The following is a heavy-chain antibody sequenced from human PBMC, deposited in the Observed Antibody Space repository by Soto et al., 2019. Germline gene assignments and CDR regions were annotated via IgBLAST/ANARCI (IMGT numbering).Heavy chain of an antibody. CDR1: GFTLSDFY. V-gene: IGHV3-11*01. Sequence: QVQLVESGGGLVKPGGSLRLSCAASGFTLSDFYMSWIRQAPGKGLEWISYISSSGTTTYYTDSVKGRFTISRDNAKNSLYLQMNTLRDEDTAVYYCARIWGGGGYALIYWGQGTLVTVSS. D-gene: IGHD2-8*01. CDR2: ISSSGTTT. CDR3: ARIWGGGGYALIY. J-gene: IGHJ4*02.